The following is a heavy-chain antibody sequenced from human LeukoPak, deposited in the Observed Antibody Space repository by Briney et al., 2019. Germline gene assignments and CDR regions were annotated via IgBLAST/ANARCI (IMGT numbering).Heavy chain of an antibody. J-gene: IGHJ4*02. CDR3: AKAELGVDIFFDY. CDR1: GFTFSDYA. V-gene: IGHV3-23*01. CDR2: LSGSGAGT. Sequence: GGSLRLSCAASGFTFSDYALGWVRQAPGGGRGGFATLSGSGAGTYYSDSVQGRFTISRDNSKRTLFLQMNSLRAEDTAFYYCAKAELGVDIFFDYWGQGTLVTVSS. D-gene: IGHD3-3*01.